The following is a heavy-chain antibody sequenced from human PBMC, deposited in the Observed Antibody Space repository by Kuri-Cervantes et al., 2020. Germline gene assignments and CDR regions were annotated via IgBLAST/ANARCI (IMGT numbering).Heavy chain of an antibody. CDR1: GGSISSSSYY. D-gene: IGHD3-10*01. CDR2: IYYSGST. V-gene: IGHV4-39*07. J-gene: IGHJ6*02. CDR3: VVGGFSGSYYDYYYYGMDV. Sequence: SETLSLTCTVSGGSISSSSYYWGWIRQPPGKGLEWIGSIYYSGSTYYNPSLKSRVTISVDTSKNQFSLKLSSVTAADTGVYYCVVGGFSGSYYDYYYYGMDVWGQGTTVTVSS.